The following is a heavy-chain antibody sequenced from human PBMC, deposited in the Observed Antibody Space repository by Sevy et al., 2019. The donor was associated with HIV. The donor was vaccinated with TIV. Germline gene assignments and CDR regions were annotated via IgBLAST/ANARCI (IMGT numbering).Heavy chain of an antibody. CDR1: GFTFSSYA. J-gene: IGHJ4*02. CDR3: ARAANGYSYGYHFDY. Sequence: GGSLRLSCAASGFTFSSYAMHWVRQAPGKGLEWVAVISYDGSNKYYADSVKGRFTISRDNSKNTLYLQMNSLRAEDTAGYYCARAANGYSYGYHFDYWGQGTLVTVSS. D-gene: IGHD5-18*01. CDR2: ISYDGSNK. V-gene: IGHV3-30-3*01.